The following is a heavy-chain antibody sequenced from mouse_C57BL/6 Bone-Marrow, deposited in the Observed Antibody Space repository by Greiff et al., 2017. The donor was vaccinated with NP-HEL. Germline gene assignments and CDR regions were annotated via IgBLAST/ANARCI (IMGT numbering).Heavy chain of an antibody. CDR1: GYTFTSYW. Sequence: QVQLQQPGAELVMPGASVKLSCKASGYTFTSYWMHWVKQRPGQGLEWIGEIDPSDSYTNYNQKFKGKSILTADKSSSTAYMQLSSLTSEDSAVYYGVTGKDDYDAWYFDVWGTGTTVTVSS. CDR2: IDPSDSYT. D-gene: IGHD2-4*01. V-gene: IGHV1-69*01. J-gene: IGHJ1*03. CDR3: VTGKDDYDAWYFDV.